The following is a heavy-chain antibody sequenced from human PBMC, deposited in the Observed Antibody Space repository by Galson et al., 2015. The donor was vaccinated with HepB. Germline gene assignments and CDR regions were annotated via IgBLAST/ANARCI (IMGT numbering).Heavy chain of an antibody. CDR3: ARDPRRKYCSSTSCYSE. Sequence: SCKASGGTFSSYAISWVRQVPGQGLEWMGGIIPIFGTANYAQKFQGRVTITADESTSTAYMELSSLRSEDTAVYYCARDPRRKYCSSTSCYSEWGQGTLVTVPS. CDR1: GGTFSSYA. CDR2: IIPIFGTA. V-gene: IGHV1-69*01. J-gene: IGHJ4*02. D-gene: IGHD2-2*01.